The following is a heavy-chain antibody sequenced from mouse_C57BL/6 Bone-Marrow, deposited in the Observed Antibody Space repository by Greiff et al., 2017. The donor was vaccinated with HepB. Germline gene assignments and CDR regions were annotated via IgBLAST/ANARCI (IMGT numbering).Heavy chain of an antibody. V-gene: IGHV1-64*01. D-gene: IGHD2-4*01. CDR1: GYTFTSYW. J-gene: IGHJ3*01. CDR3: ARYPSYDYDGAWFAY. Sequence: QVQLQQPGAELVKPGASVKLSCKASGYTFTSYWMHWVKQRPGQGLEWIGMIHPNSGSTNYNEKFKSKATLTVDKSSSTAYMQLSSLTSEDSAVYYCARYPSYDYDGAWFAYWGQGTLVTVYA. CDR2: IHPNSGST.